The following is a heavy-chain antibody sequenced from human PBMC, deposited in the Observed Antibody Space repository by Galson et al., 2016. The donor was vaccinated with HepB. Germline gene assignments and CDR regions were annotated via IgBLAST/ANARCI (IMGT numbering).Heavy chain of an antibody. V-gene: IGHV1-18*01. CDR2: ISAYSGNT. CDR1: GYTFTNNG. J-gene: IGHJ4*02. D-gene: IGHD6-13*01. Sequence: SVKVSCKASGYTFTNNGISWVRQAPGQGLEWMAWISAYSGNTNYAQKFQGRVTLTKDTSASTVYMEWRSLRSDDTTMYYCARDRDAALDYWGQGALVTVSS. CDR3: ARDRDAALDY.